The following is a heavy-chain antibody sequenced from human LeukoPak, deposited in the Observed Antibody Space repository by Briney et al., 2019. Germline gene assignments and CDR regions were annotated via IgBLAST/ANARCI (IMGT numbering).Heavy chain of an antibody. J-gene: IGHJ6*02. Sequence: PGGSLRLSCAASGFTFSSYAMHWVRQAPGKGLEWVAVISYDGSNKYYADSVKGRFTISRDNSKNTLYLQMNSLRAEDTAVYYCAKDAASNVIFGVVSALGHGMDVWGQGTTVTVSS. CDR2: ISYDGSNK. D-gene: IGHD3-3*01. V-gene: IGHV3-30-3*01. CDR3: AKDAASNVIFGVVSALGHGMDV. CDR1: GFTFSSYA.